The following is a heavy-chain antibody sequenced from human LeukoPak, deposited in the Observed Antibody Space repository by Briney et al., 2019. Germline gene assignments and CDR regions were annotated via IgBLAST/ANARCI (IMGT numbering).Heavy chain of an antibody. J-gene: IGHJ4*02. CDR1: GDSISSGHYY. V-gene: IGHV4-61*10. CDR2: ISSRGTS. CDR3: ARAWFGELFFGY. D-gene: IGHD3-10*01. Sequence: PSETLSLTCIVSGDSISSGHYYWNWIRQSAGKGLEWIGYISSRGTSTYNPSLKSPVTISKDTSKNQFSLRLNSVTAADTAVYYCARAWFGELFFGYWGQGALVTVSS.